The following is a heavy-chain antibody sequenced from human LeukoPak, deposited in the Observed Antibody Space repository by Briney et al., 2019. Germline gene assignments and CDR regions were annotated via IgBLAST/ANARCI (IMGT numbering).Heavy chain of an antibody. Sequence: PGGSLRLSCAASGFTFSSYATSWVRQSPGKGLEWVSAISGSGGSTYYADSVKGRFTISRDNSKNTLYLQMNGLRAEDTAVYYCARFPPLNGYCSSGSCYSWGQGTLVTVSS. CDR2: ISGSGGST. CDR1: GFTFSSYA. J-gene: IGHJ4*02. V-gene: IGHV3-23*01. D-gene: IGHD2-15*01. CDR3: ARFPPLNGYCSSGSCYS.